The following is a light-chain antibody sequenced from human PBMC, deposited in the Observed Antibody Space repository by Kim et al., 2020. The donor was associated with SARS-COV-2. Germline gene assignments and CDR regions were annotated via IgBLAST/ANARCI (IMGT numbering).Light chain of an antibody. CDR1: SGHSSYA. J-gene: IGLJ2*01. CDR3: QTWDTGIRV. Sequence: ASVKLTCTLSSGHSSYAIAWHQQQPEKGPRYLMKLNSDGSHSKGDGIPARFSGSSSGAERYLTISSLQSEDEADYYCQTWDTGIRVFGGGTQLTVL. CDR2: LNSDGSH. V-gene: IGLV4-69*01.